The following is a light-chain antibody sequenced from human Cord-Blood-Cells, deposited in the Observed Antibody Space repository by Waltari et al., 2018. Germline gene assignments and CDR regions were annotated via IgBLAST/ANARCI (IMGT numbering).Light chain of an antibody. Sequence: QSALTQPASVSGSPGQSITISCTGTSSDVGGYNYVSWYQRHPGKAPKLMIYDVSNRPAGVSNRFSGSKSGNTASLTISGLQAEDGADYYCSSYTSSSTLDVVFGGGTKLTVL. CDR3: SSYTSSSTLDVV. V-gene: IGLV2-14*01. CDR2: DVS. CDR1: SSDVGGYNY. J-gene: IGLJ2*01.